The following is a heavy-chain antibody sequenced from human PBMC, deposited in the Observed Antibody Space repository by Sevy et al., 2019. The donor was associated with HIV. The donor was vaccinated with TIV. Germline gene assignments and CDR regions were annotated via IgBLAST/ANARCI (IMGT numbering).Heavy chain of an antibody. CDR1: IFTFIDYY. J-gene: IGHJ4*02. D-gene: IGHD5-18*01. V-gene: IGHV3-11*01. CDR3: ARVRYNYGSYYFDY. Sequence: GGSLRLSCAASIFTFIDYYMTWIRQAPGKGLECVSHISSGGSHIHYADSVKGRFTISRDNAKKSLYLQMNSLTAEDTAVYYCARVRYNYGSYYFDYWGQGTLVTVSS. CDR2: ISSGGSHI.